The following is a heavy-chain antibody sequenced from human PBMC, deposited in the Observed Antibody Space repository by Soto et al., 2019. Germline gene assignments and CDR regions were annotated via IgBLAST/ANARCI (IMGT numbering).Heavy chain of an antibody. Sequence: QVQLVQSGAEEMKPGASVKVSCKASGYTLTRYSIHWVRQAPGQRLEWRGGIKAGNGNTKFSQKFQGRVTITRATSASTAYMELRGLRSEDTAVYFCAILGTYYFDNSDNYFDFWGQGTLVTVSS. V-gene: IGHV1-3*05. CDR1: GYTLTRYS. CDR2: IKAGNGNT. CDR3: AILGTYYFDNSDNYFDF. D-gene: IGHD3-22*01. J-gene: IGHJ4*02.